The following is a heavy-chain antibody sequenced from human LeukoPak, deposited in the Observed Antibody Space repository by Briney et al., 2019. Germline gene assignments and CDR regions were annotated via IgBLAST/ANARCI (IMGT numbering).Heavy chain of an antibody. V-gene: IGHV1-2*02. CDR3: VRDNRNYRGDFDY. J-gene: IGHJ4*02. CDR2: INPENGGR. Sequence: ASVKVSCKPSGYSFTGYYVHWVRQAPGQGLEWMGWINPENGGRIYAQKFQGRVSLTRDTSISTVYMELSRLRSDDTAIYYCVRDNRNYRGDFDYWGQGTLVTVSS. D-gene: IGHD1-7*01. CDR1: GYSFTGYY.